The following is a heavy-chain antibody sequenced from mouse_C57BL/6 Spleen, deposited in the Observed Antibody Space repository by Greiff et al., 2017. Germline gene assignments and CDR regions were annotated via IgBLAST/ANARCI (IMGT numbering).Heavy chain of an antibody. CDR2: IDPSDSYT. CDR3: ARSGYYGSSSRLYWCFDV. Sequence: QVQLQQPGAELVRPGTSVKLSCKASGYTFTSYWMHWVKQRPGQGLEWIGVIDPSDSYTNYNQKFKGKATLTVDTSSSTAYMQLSSLTSEDSAVYYCARSGYYGSSSRLYWCFDVWGTGTTVTVSS. D-gene: IGHD1-1*01. V-gene: IGHV1-59*01. CDR1: GYTFTSYW. J-gene: IGHJ1*03.